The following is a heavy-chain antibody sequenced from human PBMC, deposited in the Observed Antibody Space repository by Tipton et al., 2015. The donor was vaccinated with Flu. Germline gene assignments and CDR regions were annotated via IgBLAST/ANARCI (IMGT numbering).Heavy chain of an antibody. J-gene: IGHJ4*02. D-gene: IGHD4-17*01. CDR1: GDSIGSYY. V-gene: IGHV4-4*07. CDR2: IYTSGST. Sequence: TLSLTCTVSGDSIGSYYWSWIRQPAGKGLEWIGRIYTSGSTNYNASLKSRVTMSVDTSKNQFSLKLSSVTATDTAIYYCASAPTMTTFFFWGQGTLVTVSS. CDR3: ASAPTMTTFFF.